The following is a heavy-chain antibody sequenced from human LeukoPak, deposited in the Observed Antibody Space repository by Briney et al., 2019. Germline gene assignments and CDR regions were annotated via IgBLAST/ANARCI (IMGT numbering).Heavy chain of an antibody. Sequence: PSETLCLTCAVSGGSISSYYWSWVRQPPGKGLEWVGYIYNSGSANSNTSLKSRVAISVDTSKHQLSPRPRSVTASDTAVYYCARAMVLDAFHIWAQETMVTVSS. J-gene: IGHJ3*02. V-gene: IGHV4-59*01. CDR2: IYNSGSA. CDR1: GGSISSYY. D-gene: IGHD3-10*01. CDR3: ARAMVLDAFHI.